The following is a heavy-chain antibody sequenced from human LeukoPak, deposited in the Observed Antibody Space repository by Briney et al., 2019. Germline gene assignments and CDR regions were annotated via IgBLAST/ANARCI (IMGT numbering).Heavy chain of an antibody. CDR2: ISSSSSYI. Sequence: GGSLRLSCAASGFTFSSYSMNWVRQAPGKGLEWVSSISSSSSYIYYADSVKGRFTISRDNAKNSLYLQMNSLRAEDTAVYYCARVGGYNPEGFDYWGQGTLVTVSS. CDR3: ARVGGYNPEGFDY. J-gene: IGHJ4*02. V-gene: IGHV3-21*01. CDR1: GFTFSSYS. D-gene: IGHD5-24*01.